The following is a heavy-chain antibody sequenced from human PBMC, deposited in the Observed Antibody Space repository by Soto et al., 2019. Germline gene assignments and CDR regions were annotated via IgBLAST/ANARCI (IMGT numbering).Heavy chain of an antibody. J-gene: IGHJ6*02. CDR3: ARQGFGPLHGLVDV. CDR1: GGSISSYY. Sequence: QVQLQESGPGLVKPSETMSLSCTVSGGSISSYYWGWFRQSPGKRMEWIGYVHHSWGSSYNPSLRSRVAIALDTSKRQFSLKVTSVTATATAVYYCARQGFGPLHGLVDVRGQGTTVTVSS. CDR2: VHHSWGS. D-gene: IGHD3-10*01. V-gene: IGHV4-59*08.